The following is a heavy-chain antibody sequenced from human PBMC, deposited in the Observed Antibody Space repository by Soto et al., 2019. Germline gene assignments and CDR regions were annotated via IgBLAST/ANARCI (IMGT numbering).Heavy chain of an antibody. J-gene: IGHJ6*02. D-gene: IGHD1-1*01. CDR1: GGSISNYY. Sequence: PSETLSLTCTVSGGSISNYYWSWVRQPPGKGLEWIGSIYYSGSTYYNPSLKSRVTISVDTSKNQFSLKLSSVTAADTAVYYCARPTKKGYYYGMDVWGQGTTVTVSS. CDR3: ARPTKKGYYYGMDV. V-gene: IGHV4-59*05. CDR2: IYYSGST.